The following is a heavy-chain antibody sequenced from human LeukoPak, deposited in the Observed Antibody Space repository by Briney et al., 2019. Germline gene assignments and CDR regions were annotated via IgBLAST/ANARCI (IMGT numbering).Heavy chain of an antibody. V-gene: IGHV1-69*05. D-gene: IGHD3-3*01. CDR3: AREGDSKTRYDFWSGSYYYYYMDV. CDR1: GGTFSSYA. CDR2: IIPIFGTA. Sequence: GASVKVSCKASGGTFSSYAISWVRQAPGQGLEWMGGIIPIFGTANYAQKFQGRVTITTDESTSTAYMELSSLRSEDTAVYYCAREGDSKTRYDFWSGSYYYYYMDVWGKGTTVTVSS. J-gene: IGHJ6*03.